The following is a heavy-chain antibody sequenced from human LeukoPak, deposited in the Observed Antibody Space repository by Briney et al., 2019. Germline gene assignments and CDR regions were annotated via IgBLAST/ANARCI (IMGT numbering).Heavy chain of an antibody. J-gene: IGHJ3*02. CDR2: INHSAST. V-gene: IGHV4-34*01. Sequence: PSETLSLTCAVYGVSFSGYYWSWIRQPPGKGLEWIGEINHSASTNYNPSLKSRVTISVDTSKNQFSLKLSSVTAADTAVYYCARYRGVYYDILTGYHRRDAFDIWGQGTMVTVSS. CDR3: ARYRGVYYDILTGYHRRDAFDI. D-gene: IGHD3-9*01. CDR1: GVSFSGYY.